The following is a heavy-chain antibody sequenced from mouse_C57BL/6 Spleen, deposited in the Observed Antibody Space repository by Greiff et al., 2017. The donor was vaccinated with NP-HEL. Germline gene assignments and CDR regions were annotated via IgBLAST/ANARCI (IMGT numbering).Heavy chain of an antibody. V-gene: IGHV3-1*01. CDR2: ISYSGST. CDR3: ARADGSTWFAY. Sequence: EVQVVESGPGMVKPSQSLSLTCTVTGYSITSGYDWHWIRHFPGNKLEWMGYISYSGSTNYNPSLKSRISITHDTSKNHFFLKLNSVTTEDTATYYCARADGSTWFAYWGQGTLVTVSA. D-gene: IGHD1-1*01. J-gene: IGHJ3*01. CDR1: GYSITSGYD.